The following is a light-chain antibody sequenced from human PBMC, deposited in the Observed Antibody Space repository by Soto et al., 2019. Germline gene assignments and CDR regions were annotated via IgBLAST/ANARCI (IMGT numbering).Light chain of an antibody. CDR3: GAWDTSLSAVV. CDR2: DNS. CDR1: SSNIGNNY. Sequence: QSVLTQPPSVSAAPGQKVTISCSGSSSNIGNNYVAWYQQLPGTAPKRLIFDNSQRPPGIPDRFSGYKSGTSATLGITGLQTGDEADYYCGAWDTSLSAVVFGGGTKLTVL. J-gene: IGLJ2*01. V-gene: IGLV1-51*01.